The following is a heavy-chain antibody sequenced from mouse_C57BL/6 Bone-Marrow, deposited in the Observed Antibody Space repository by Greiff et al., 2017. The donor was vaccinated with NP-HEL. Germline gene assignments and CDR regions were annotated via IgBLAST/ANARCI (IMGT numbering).Heavy chain of an antibody. J-gene: IGHJ4*01. V-gene: IGHV1-78*01. CDR3: ARPFYYDYDVQYFYAMDY. Sequence: QVQLQQSDAELVKPGASVKISCKVSGYTFTDHTIHWMKQRPEQGLEWIGYIYPRDGSTKYNEKFKGKATLTADKYSSTAYMQLNSLTSQDSAVYCCARPFYYDYDVQYFYAMDYWGQGTSVTVSS. CDR1: GYTFTDHT. CDR2: IYPRDGST. D-gene: IGHD2-4*01.